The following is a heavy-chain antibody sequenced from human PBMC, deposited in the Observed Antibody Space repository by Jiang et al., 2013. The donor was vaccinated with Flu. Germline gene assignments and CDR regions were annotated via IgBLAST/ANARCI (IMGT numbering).Heavy chain of an antibody. V-gene: IGHV3-30*18. CDR1: GFTFSSYG. CDR2: ISYDGSNK. D-gene: IGHD3-10*01. Sequence: SGGGVVQPGRSLRLSCAASGFTFSSYGMHWVRQAPGKGLEWVAVISYDGSNKYYADSVKGRFTISRDNSKNTLYLQMNSLRAEDTAVYYCAKGQYYGSGSYIDYWGQGTLVTVSS. J-gene: IGHJ4*02. CDR3: AKGQYYGSGSYIDY.